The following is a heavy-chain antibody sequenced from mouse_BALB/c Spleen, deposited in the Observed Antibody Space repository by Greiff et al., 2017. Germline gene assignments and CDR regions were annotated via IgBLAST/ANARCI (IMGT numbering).Heavy chain of an antibody. Sequence: EVQRVESGGGLVKPGGSLKLSCAASGFTFSSYAMSWVRQTPEKRLEWVASISSGGSTYYPDSVKGRFTISRDNAKNTLYLQMSSLKSEDTAMYYCARRYYGYDYFDYWGQGTTLTVSS. CDR2: ISSGGST. CDR3: ARRYYGYDYFDY. J-gene: IGHJ2*01. CDR1: GFTFSSYA. D-gene: IGHD1-2*01. V-gene: IGHV5-6-5*01.